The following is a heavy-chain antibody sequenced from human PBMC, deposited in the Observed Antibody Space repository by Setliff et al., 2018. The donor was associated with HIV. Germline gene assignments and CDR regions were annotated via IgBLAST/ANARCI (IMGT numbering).Heavy chain of an antibody. CDR3: ARTTLYYDYVWGSYRSPNFGGPNFDY. CDR2: VYYSGST. D-gene: IGHD3-16*02. CDR1: GGSIVNNNYY. V-gene: IGHV4-39*07. J-gene: IGHJ4*02. Sequence: PSETLSLTCIVSGGSIVNNNYYWGWIRQPPGKGLEWIGSVYYSGSTYYNPSLKSRVTISVDTSKNQFSLKLSSVTAADTAVYYCARTTLYYDYVWGSYRSPNFGGPNFDYWGQGTLVTVSS.